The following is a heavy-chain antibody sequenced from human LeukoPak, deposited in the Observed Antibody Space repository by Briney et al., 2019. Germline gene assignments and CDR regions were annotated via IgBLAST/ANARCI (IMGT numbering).Heavy chain of an antibody. V-gene: IGHV4-39*01. CDR1: GGSISSSSYY. Sequence: SETLSLTCTVSGGSISSSSYYWGWIRQPPGKGLEWIGSIYYSGIIYYNPSLKSRVTISVDTSKNQFSLKLNSVTAADTAVYYCARQRGYHYDSTTNRFSDLWGQGTRVTVSS. J-gene: IGHJ5*02. CDR3: ARQRGYHYDSTTNRFSDL. CDR2: IYYSGII. D-gene: IGHD3-22*01.